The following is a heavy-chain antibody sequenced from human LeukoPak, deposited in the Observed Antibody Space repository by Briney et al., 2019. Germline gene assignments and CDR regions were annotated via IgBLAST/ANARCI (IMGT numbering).Heavy chain of an antibody. D-gene: IGHD2-21*01. V-gene: IGHV3-30*18. CDR2: ISYDGSNK. CDR3: AKPYSPPFDI. Sequence: GGSLRLSCAASGFTFSSYGMHWVRQAPGKGLEWVAVISYDGSNKYYADSVKGRFTISRDNSKNTLYLQMNSLRAEDTAAYYCAKPYSPPFDIWGQGTMVTVSS. J-gene: IGHJ3*02. CDR1: GFTFSSYG.